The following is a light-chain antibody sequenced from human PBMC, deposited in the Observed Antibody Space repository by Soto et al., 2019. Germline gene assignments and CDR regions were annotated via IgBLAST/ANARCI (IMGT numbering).Light chain of an antibody. CDR3: QHYNSYSEA. CDR2: KAS. Sequence: DIHRTQCPSTLSGSVGDRVTITCRASQTISSWLAWYQQKPGKAPKLLIYKASTLKSGVPSRFSGSGSGTEFTLTISSLQPDDFATYYCQHYNSYSEAFGQGTKVDI. CDR1: QTISSW. V-gene: IGKV1-5*03. J-gene: IGKJ1*01.